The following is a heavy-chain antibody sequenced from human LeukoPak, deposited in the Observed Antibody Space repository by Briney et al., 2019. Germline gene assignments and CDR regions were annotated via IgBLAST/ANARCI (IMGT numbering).Heavy chain of an antibody. Sequence: GESLRLSCAASGFTFSTYYMSWVRQAPGEGLEWLANIKYDGSGKSYVDSVRGRFTISRDNAKNSLYLQMNSLRVEDTALYYCARDPTARIAAAGTSDYWGQGALVTVSS. CDR3: ARDPTARIAAAGTSDY. CDR1: GFTFSTYY. V-gene: IGHV3-7*01. CDR2: IKYDGSGK. D-gene: IGHD6-13*01. J-gene: IGHJ4*02.